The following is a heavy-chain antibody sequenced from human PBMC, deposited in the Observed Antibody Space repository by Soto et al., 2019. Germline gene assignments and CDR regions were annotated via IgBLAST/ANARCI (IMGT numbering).Heavy chain of an antibody. CDR2: IYYSGST. Sequence: SSETLSLTCTVSGGSISSSSYYWGWIRQPSGKELEWIGSIYYSGSTYYNPSLKSRVTISVDTSKNQFSLKLSSVTAADTAVYYCVGVSPYYYYGMDVWGQGTTVTVSS. CDR1: GGSISSSSYY. CDR3: VGVSPYYYYGMDV. J-gene: IGHJ6*02. V-gene: IGHV4-39*01. D-gene: IGHD3-10*01.